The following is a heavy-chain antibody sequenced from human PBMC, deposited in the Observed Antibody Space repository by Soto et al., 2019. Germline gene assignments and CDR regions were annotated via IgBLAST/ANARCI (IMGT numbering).Heavy chain of an antibody. Sequence: PGGSLRLSCAASGFTFSGSAMHWVRQASGKGLEWVGRIRSKPNNYATAYAASVQGRFTIARDDSKNTAYLQVNSLKTEDTAVYYCTRHTSDYWGQGTLVTVSS. CDR2: IRSKPNNYAT. J-gene: IGHJ4*02. V-gene: IGHV3-73*01. CDR1: GFTFSGSA. CDR3: TRHTSDY.